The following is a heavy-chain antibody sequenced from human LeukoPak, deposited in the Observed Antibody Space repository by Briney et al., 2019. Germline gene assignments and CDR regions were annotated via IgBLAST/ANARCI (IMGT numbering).Heavy chain of an antibody. V-gene: IGHV1-69*13. CDR2: IIPIFGTA. Sequence: SVKVSLKASGGTFSSYAISWVRQAPGQGLEWMGGIIPIFGTANYAQKFQGRVTITADESTSTAYMELSSLRSEDTAVYYCAREQVVGKGWFDYWGQGTLVTVSS. J-gene: IGHJ4*02. CDR1: GGTFSSYA. CDR3: AREQVVGKGWFDY. D-gene: IGHD3-22*01.